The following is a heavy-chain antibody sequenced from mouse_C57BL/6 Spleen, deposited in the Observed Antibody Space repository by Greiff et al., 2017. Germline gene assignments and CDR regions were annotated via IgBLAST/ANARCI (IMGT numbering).Heavy chain of an antibody. CDR1: GYTFTSYW. CDR2: IHPNSGST. Sequence: VQLQQPGAELVKPGASVKLSCKASGYTFTSYWMHWVKQRPGQGLEWIGMIHPNSGSTNYNEKFKSKATLTVDKSSSTAYMQLSSLTSEDSAVYYCTRGPPNYYGGSFGHAMDYWGQGTSVTVAS. J-gene: IGHJ4*01. CDR3: TRGPPNYYGGSFGHAMDY. D-gene: IGHD1-1*01. V-gene: IGHV1-64*01.